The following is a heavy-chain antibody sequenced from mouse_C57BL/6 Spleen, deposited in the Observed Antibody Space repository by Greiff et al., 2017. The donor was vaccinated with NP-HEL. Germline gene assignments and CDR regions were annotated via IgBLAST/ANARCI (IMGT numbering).Heavy chain of an antibody. J-gene: IGHJ4*01. CDR2: ISSGGSYT. V-gene: IGHV5-6*02. CDR3: ARRRGLRAYYYAMDY. D-gene: IGHD2-4*01. CDR1: GFTFSSYG. Sequence: EVKLVESGGDLVKPGGSLKLSCAASGFTFSSYGMSWVRQTPDKRLEWVATISSGGSYTYYPDSVKGRFTISRDNAKNTLYLQMSSLKSEDTAMYYCARRRGLRAYYYAMDYWGQGTSVTVSS.